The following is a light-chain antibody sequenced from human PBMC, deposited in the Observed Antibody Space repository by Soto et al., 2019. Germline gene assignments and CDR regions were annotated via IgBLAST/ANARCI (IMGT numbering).Light chain of an antibody. CDR2: SAS. CDR1: KSVSTY. CDR3: HLRNDWPHP. J-gene: IGKJ2*01. V-gene: IGKV3-11*01. Sequence: EIVLTQSPGALSLSPGESATLSCRASKSVSTYVAWYQQKPGQAPRLLIYSASNRATGIPARFSGSGSGTDFPPTISSRGPEDSAVYYCHLRNDWPHPLGQGTKVEIK.